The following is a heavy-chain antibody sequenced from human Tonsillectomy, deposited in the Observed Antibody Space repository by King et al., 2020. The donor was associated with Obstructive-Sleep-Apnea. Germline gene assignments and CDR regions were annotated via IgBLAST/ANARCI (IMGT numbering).Heavy chain of an antibody. Sequence: VQLQQWGAGLLKPSETLSLTCAVYGGSFNDYYWNWIRQPPGKGLEWIGEINHSGNTNYNPSLTSRVTISVDTSKNQFSLSLNSVTAADTAVYYCARKETISMIRGVTHWFDPWGQGTLVTVSS. D-gene: IGHD3-10*01. CDR2: INHSGNT. CDR3: ARKETISMIRGVTHWFDP. V-gene: IGHV4-34*01. J-gene: IGHJ5*02. CDR1: GGSFNDYY.